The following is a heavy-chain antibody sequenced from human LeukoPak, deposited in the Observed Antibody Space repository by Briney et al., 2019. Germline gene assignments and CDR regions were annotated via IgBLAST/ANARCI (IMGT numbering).Heavy chain of an antibody. CDR2: ISYDGSNK. CDR3: AKERLWFGELSYASFDY. D-gene: IGHD3-10*01. CDR1: GFSFSSYG. V-gene: IGHV3-30*18. J-gene: IGHJ4*02. Sequence: GGSLRLSCAASGFSFSSYGMHWVRQAPGKGLEWVAVISYDGSNKYYADSVKGRFTISRDNSKNTLYLQMNSLRVEDTAVYYCAKERLWFGELSYASFDYWGQGTLVTVSS.